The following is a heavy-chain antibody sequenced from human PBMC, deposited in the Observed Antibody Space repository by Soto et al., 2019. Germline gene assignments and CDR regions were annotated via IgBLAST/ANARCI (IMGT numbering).Heavy chain of an antibody. CDR3: ARGVRGVIALWWFDP. CDR2: IDPTDSYT. V-gene: IGHV5-10-1*01. Sequence: GESLKISCKGSGYSFTTYWINWVRQMPGKGLEWMGRIDPTDSYTNYSPSFQGHVTISADKSISTAYLQWSSLKASDTAMYYCARGVRGVIALWWFDPWGQGTLVTVSS. J-gene: IGHJ5*02. D-gene: IGHD3-10*01. CDR1: GYSFTTYW.